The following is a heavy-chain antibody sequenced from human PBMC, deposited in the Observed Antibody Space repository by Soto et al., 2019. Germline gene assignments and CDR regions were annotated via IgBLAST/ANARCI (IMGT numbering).Heavy chain of an antibody. Sequence: QLRLQEAGPGLVKPSETLSLTCTVSGGSISSSSYYWGWIRQPPGKGPEWIGAIYYNGNTYYNPSLKSRVTMSVDTSKNQFSLKLSSATAADTAKYYCARQTGVFGHYFDYWGQGTLVTVSS. V-gene: IGHV4-39*01. CDR1: GGSISSSSYY. CDR3: ARQTGVFGHYFDY. D-gene: IGHD3-16*01. J-gene: IGHJ4*02. CDR2: IYYNGNT.